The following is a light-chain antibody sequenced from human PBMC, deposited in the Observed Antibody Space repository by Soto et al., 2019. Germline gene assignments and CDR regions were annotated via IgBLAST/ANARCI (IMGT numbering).Light chain of an antibody. V-gene: IGLV2-8*01. Sequence: QSVLTQLPSASGSPGQSATISCTGTSSDVGGYNYVSWYQQHPGKAPRLMIYDVIKRPSGVPDRFSGSKSGNTASLTVSGLQAEDEADYYCSSYAGSTNFVFGPGTKVTVL. CDR2: DVI. CDR3: SSYAGSTNFV. J-gene: IGLJ1*01. CDR1: SSDVGGYNY.